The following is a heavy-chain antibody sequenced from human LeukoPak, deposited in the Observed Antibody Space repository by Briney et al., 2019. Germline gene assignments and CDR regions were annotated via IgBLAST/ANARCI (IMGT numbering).Heavy chain of an antibody. J-gene: IGHJ4*02. CDR1: GYTFTGYY. CDR3: AREDGSFDY. CDR2: INPISGGT. Sequence: ASVKVSCKASGYTFTGYYIHWVRQAPGQGLEWMGWINPISGGTNYAEKLQGRVTTTRDTSINTAYMEVTRLTSDDTAVYYCAREDGSFDYWGQGTLVIASS. D-gene: IGHD5-24*01. V-gene: IGHV1-2*02.